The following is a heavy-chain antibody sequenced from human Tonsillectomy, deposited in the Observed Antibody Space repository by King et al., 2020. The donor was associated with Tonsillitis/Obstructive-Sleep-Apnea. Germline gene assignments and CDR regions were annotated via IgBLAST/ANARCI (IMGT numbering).Heavy chain of an antibody. CDR2: ISAYNGNT. D-gene: IGHD5-12*01. J-gene: IGHJ6*03. CDR3: ARGCSGYDGDYYYYRDV. V-gene: IGHV1-18*01. Sequence: QLVQSGAEVKKPGASVKVSCKASGYTFTSYGISWVRQAPGQGLEWMGWISAYNGNTDYAQKLQGRVSMSTDTSTSTAYMEVRSLRSDDTAVYYCARGCSGYDGDYYYYRDVWGKGTTVTVSS. CDR1: GYTFTSYG.